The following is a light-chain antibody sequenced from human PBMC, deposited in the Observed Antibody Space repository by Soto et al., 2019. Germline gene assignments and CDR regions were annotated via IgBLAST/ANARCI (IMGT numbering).Light chain of an antibody. CDR3: QQYNFYPRT. V-gene: IGKV1-5*01. Sequence: DIQMTQSPSTLSASVGDRVTITCRASQSISSWLAWYQQIPGKAPQLLIYDASSLESRVPSRFSGSGSGTEFTLTISSLQPDDFATYHCQQYNFYPRTFGQGTRVEVK. CDR1: QSISSW. CDR2: DAS. J-gene: IGKJ1*01.